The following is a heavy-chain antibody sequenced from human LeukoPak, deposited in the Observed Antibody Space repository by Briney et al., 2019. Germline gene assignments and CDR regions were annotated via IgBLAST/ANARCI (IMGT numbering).Heavy chain of an antibody. V-gene: IGHV3-7*01. Sequence: GGSLRLSCAASGFTFSNFWMTWVRQAPGKGLEWVAHINQDGSEEHYMDSVKARFTISRDNAKNSLSLQMNSLRAEDTAVYYCVRDGGVSGYDLLDYWGQGTLVTVSS. CDR3: VRDGGVSGYDLLDY. CDR1: GFTFSNFW. J-gene: IGHJ4*02. CDR2: INQDGSEE. D-gene: IGHD5-12*01.